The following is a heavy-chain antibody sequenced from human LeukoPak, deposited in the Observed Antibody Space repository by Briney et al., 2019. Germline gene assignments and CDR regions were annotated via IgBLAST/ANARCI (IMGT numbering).Heavy chain of an antibody. CDR3: ARENYRGNSRPFDY. CDR2: IYHSGST. CDR1: GGSITSGAYY. V-gene: IGHV4-31*03. J-gene: IGHJ4*02. D-gene: IGHD4-23*01. Sequence: SQTLSLTCTVSGGSITSGAYYCSWIRQHPGQGLEYIGYIYHSGSTYYNPSLKSRVTISVDASKNQFSLKLSSVTAADTAVDYCARENYRGNSRPFDYWGQGTLVTVSS.